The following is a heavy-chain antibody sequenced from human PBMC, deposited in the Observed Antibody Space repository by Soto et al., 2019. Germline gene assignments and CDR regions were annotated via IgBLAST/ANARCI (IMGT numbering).Heavy chain of an antibody. Sequence: QITLKESGPTLVRPPQTLTLTCTFSGFSLTSGVGVGWIRQPPGKALEWLALIYWDDDKRYSPSLKNRLTITKDTSKNPVVLTMTNVGPVDAAPYFCAHIDPEIVTVGGHGGFDYWGQGTLVTVSS. CDR2: IYWDDDK. CDR3: AHIDPEIVTVGGHGGFDY. J-gene: IGHJ4*02. V-gene: IGHV2-5*02. CDR1: GFSLTSGVG. D-gene: IGHD5-12*01.